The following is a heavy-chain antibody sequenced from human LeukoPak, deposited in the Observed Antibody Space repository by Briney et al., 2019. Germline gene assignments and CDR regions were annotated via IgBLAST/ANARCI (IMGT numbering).Heavy chain of an antibody. J-gene: IGHJ4*02. CDR3: ARDYYGDYSLGY. Sequence: GGSLRLSCAASGFTSSSYAMHWVRQAPGKGLEWVSYISSSGSTIYYADSVKGRFTISRDNAKNSLYLQTNSLRAEDTAVYYCARDYYGDYSLGYWGQGTLVTVSS. V-gene: IGHV3-48*03. CDR1: GFTSSSYA. CDR2: ISSSGSTI. D-gene: IGHD4-17*01.